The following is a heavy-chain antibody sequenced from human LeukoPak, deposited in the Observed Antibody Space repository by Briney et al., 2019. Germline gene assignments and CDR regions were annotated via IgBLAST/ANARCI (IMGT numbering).Heavy chain of an antibody. CDR2: INHSGNT. D-gene: IGHD3-22*01. Sequence: PSETLSLTCTVSGGSISSYYWSWIRQPPGRGLEWIGEINHSGNTNYNPSLESQVTISVDTSKNQFSLKLNSVTAADTAVYYCARVYDTSGYLGYWGQGNLVTVSS. CDR1: GGSISSYY. J-gene: IGHJ4*02. CDR3: ARVYDTSGYLGY. V-gene: IGHV4-34*01.